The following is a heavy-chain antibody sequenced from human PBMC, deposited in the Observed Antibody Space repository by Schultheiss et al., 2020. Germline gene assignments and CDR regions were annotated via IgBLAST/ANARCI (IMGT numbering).Heavy chain of an antibody. J-gene: IGHJ4*02. CDR1: GFTFSSYA. V-gene: IGHV3-30*18. CDR2: ISYDGSNK. D-gene: IGHD3-3*01. Sequence: GESLKISCAASGFTFSSYAMSWVRQAPGKGLEWVAVISYDGSNKYYADSVKGRFTISRDNSKNTLYLQMNSLRAEDTAVYYCAKDLEGWGPHSRHWFLEWLPYSDYWGQGTLVTVSS. CDR3: AKDLEGWGPHSRHWFLEWLPYSDY.